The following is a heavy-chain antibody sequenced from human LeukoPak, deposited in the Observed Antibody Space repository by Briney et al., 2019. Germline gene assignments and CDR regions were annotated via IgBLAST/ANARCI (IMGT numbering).Heavy chain of an antibody. CDR3: ARGGPLQLWPWATKDDMDV. CDR2: MNPNSGNT. D-gene: IGHD5-18*01. Sequence: ASVKVSCKASGYTFTSYDINWVRQATGQGLEWMGWMNPNSGNTGYAQKFQGRVTMTRNTSISTAYMELSSLRSEDTAVYYCARGGPLQLWPWATKDDMDVWGQGTTVTVSS. J-gene: IGHJ6*02. CDR1: GYTFTSYD. V-gene: IGHV1-8*01.